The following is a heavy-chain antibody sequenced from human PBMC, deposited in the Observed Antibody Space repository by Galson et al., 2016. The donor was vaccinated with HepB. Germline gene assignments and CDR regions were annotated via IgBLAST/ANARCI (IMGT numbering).Heavy chain of an antibody. J-gene: IGHJ6*04. Sequence: SLRLSCAASGLTFSRCDMHWVRQATGKGLGWVSAIGTAGDTYYPGSVRGRFTISRENSKNSLYLQMNSLTAGDTAVYYCAGGKFDCSGGTCHYYGMDVWGKGTTVTVSS. CDR2: IGTAGDT. D-gene: IGHD2-15*01. CDR1: GLTFSRCD. CDR3: AGGKFDCSGGTCHYYGMDV. V-gene: IGHV3-13*01.